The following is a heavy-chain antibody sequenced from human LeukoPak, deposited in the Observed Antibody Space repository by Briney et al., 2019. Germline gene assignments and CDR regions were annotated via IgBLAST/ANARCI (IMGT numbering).Heavy chain of an antibody. V-gene: IGHV4-4*07. CDR3: ARVALWFGELTHYFDY. CDR2: IYTSGST. J-gene: IGHJ4*02. Sequence: PSETLSLTCTVSGGSISSYYWSWIRQPAGKGLEWIGRIYTSGSTNYNASLKSRVTMSVDTSKNQFSLELSSVTAADTAVYYCARVALWFGELTHYFDYWGQGTLVTVSS. D-gene: IGHD3-10*01. CDR1: GGSISSYY.